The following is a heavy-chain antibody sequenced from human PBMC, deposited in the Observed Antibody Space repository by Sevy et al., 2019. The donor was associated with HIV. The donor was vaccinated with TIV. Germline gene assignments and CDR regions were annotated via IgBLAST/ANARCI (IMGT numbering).Heavy chain of an antibody. Sequence: GGSLRLSCAASGFTFSSYGMHWVRQAPGKGLEWVAVISYDGSIKYYADSVKGRFTLSRDNTKNPLYLQMNRLRAEDTAVYYCAKEYGYCSGGSCSSIDYWGQGTLVTVSS. J-gene: IGHJ4*02. V-gene: IGHV3-30*18. CDR1: GFTFSSYG. CDR2: ISYDGSIK. CDR3: AKEYGYCSGGSCSSIDY. D-gene: IGHD2-15*01.